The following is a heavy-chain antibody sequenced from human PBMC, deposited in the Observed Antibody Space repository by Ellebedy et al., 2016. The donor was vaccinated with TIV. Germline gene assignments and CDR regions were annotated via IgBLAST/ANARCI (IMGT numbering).Heavy chain of an antibody. CDR1: GYSFTGYY. Sequence: ASVKVSCXASGYSFTGYYMHWVRQAPGQGLEWMGCINPTSGGTNYAQKLQGRVTMTTDTSTSTAYLELRSLRSDDTAVYYCARVPMAGKADYWGQGTLVTVSS. V-gene: IGHV1-2*02. D-gene: IGHD6-19*01. CDR2: INPTSGGT. J-gene: IGHJ4*02. CDR3: ARVPMAGKADY.